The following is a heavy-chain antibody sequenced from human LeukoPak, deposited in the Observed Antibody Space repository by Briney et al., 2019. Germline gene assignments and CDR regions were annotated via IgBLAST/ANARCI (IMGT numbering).Heavy chain of an antibody. Sequence: PSQTLSLTCTVSGGSISSGSYYWSWIRQPAGKGLEWIGRIYTSGSTNYNPSLKSRVAISVDTSKNQFFLKLSSVTAADTAVYYCAWSFLLDSSGYYRDYWSQGTLVTVSS. V-gene: IGHV4-61*02. J-gene: IGHJ4*02. CDR3: AWSFLLDSSGYYRDY. CDR2: IYTSGST. D-gene: IGHD3-22*01. CDR1: GGSISSGSYY.